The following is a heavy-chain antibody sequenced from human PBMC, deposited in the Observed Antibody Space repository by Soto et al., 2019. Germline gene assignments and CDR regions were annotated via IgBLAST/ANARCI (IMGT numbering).Heavy chain of an antibody. Sequence: EVQLVESGGVLVQPGGSLRLSCAAAGFTFSSYAMHWVRQAPGQGLEYVSAISSNGGSTYYANSVKGRFTISRDNSKNTQYLQMGSLRAEDMAVYYCARDGGDYVREYYYYYYMDVWGKGTTVTVSS. J-gene: IGHJ6*03. V-gene: IGHV3-64*01. CDR3: ARDGGDYVREYYYYYYMDV. CDR2: ISSNGGST. D-gene: IGHD4-17*01. CDR1: GFTFSSYA.